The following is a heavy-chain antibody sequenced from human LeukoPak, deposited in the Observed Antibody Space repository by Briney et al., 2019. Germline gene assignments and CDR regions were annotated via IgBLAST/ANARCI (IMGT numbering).Heavy chain of an antibody. CDR1: GGSISSYY. V-gene: IGHV4-4*07. CDR2: IYTSGST. Sequence: SETLSLTCTVSGGSISSYYWSWIRQPAGKGLEWIGRIYTSGSTNYNPSLKSRVTMSVDTSKNQFSLKLSSVTAADTAVHYCARETRGDLDYYYYYMDVWGKGTTVTISS. D-gene: IGHD2-21*02. J-gene: IGHJ6*03. CDR3: ARETRGDLDYYYYYMDV.